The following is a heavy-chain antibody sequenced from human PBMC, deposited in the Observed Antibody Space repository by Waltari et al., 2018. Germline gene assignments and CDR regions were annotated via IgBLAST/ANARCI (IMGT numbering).Heavy chain of an antibody. Sequence: EVQLVESGGGLVKPGGSLRLSCAASGFHFSSYSMNWVRQAQGKGLEWVSSISSSSSYIYYADSVKGRFTISRDNAKNSLYLQMNSLRAEDTAVYYCAGQWEIGYWGQGTLVTVSS. D-gene: IGHD1-26*01. CDR2: ISSSSSYI. CDR1: GFHFSSYS. J-gene: IGHJ4*02. CDR3: AGQWEIGY. V-gene: IGHV3-21*01.